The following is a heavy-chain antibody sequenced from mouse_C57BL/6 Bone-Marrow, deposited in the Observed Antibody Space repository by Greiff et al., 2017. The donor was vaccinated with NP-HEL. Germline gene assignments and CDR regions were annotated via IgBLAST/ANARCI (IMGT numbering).Heavy chain of an antibody. CDR3: ARMGRYDYESLFAY. CDR2: INPNNGGT. J-gene: IGHJ3*01. CDR1: GYTFTDYN. Sequence: VVKPGASVKMSCKASGYTFTDYNMHWVKQSHGKSLEWIGYINPNNGGTSYNQKFKGKATLTVNKSSSTAYMELRSLTSEDSAVYYCARMGRYDYESLFAYWGQGTLVTVSA. D-gene: IGHD2-4*01. V-gene: IGHV1-22*01.